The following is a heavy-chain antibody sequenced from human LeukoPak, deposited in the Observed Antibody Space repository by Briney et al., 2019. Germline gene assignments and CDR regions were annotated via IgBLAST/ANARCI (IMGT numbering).Heavy chain of an antibody. CDR2: IKTKTDGGTT. CDR1: GFIFSNAW. CDR3: TTLYGSGNYY. V-gene: IGHV3-15*01. Sequence: GGSLRLSCATSGFIFSNAWMSWVRQAPGKGLEWVGQIKTKTDGGTTDSAATVKGRFTISRDDSKSTLFLQMNSLKTEDTAIYYCTTLYGSGNYYWGQGTLVTVSS. J-gene: IGHJ4*02. D-gene: IGHD3-10*01.